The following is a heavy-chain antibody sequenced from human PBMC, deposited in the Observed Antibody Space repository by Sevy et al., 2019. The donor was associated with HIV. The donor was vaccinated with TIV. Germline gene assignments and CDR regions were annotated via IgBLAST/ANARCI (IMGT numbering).Heavy chain of an antibody. D-gene: IGHD2-15*01. V-gene: IGHV3-30-3*01. CDR3: ARDGTIVVYGMDD. CDR2: ISYDGSNN. CDR1: GFTFSSYD. Sequence: GGSLRLSCAASGFTFSSYDMHWVRQAPGKGLEWVAVISYDGSNNYYADSVKGRFTISRDNSKNTLYLQMNSLRAEDTAVYYCARDGTIVVYGMDDWGQGTTVTVSS. J-gene: IGHJ6*02.